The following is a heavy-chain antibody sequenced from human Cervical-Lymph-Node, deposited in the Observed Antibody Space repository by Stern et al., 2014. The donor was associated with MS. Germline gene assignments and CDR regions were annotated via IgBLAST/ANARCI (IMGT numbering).Heavy chain of an antibody. J-gene: IGHJ4*02. V-gene: IGHV4-39*01. CDR2: IYYSGST. Sequence: QVQLQESGPGLVKPSETLSLTCTVSGGSISSSSYYWGWIRQPPGKGLEWIGSIYYSGSTYYNPSLKSRVTISVDTSKNQVYLKLSSVTAADTAVYYCARHLEWFGGYWGQGTLVTVSS. CDR1: GGSISSSSYY. D-gene: IGHD3-10*01. CDR3: ARHLEWFGGY.